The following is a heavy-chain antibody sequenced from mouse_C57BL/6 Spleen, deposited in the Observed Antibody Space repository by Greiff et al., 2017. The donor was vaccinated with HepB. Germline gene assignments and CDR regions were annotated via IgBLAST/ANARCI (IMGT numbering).Heavy chain of an antibody. CDR2: IYPGDGDT. CDR1: GYAFSSYW. J-gene: IGHJ3*01. CDR3: ARWGDYDGFAY. Sequence: VQLQQSGAELVKPGASVKISCKASGYAFSSYWMNWVKQRPGKGLEWIGQIYPGDGDTNYNGKFKGKAQLTADKSSSTAYMQLSSLTSEDSAVYFCARWGDYDGFAYWGQGTLVTVSA. D-gene: IGHD2-4*01. V-gene: IGHV1-80*01.